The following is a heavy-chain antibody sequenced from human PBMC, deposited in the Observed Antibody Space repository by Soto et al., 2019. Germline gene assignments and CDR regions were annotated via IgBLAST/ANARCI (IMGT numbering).Heavy chain of an antibody. V-gene: IGHV4-59*01. J-gene: IGHJ6*02. CDR1: GGSISSYY. D-gene: IGHD2-15*01. CDR2: IYYSGST. CDR3: TEIVGVNRMVAHSHYYGMDV. Sequence: SETLSLTCTVSGGSISSYYWSWIRQPPGKGLEWIGYIYYSGSTNYNPSLKSRVTISIDSSKNQFSLKLSSVTAADTAVYYCTEIVGVNRMVAHSHYYGMDVWRQGTTVNVCS.